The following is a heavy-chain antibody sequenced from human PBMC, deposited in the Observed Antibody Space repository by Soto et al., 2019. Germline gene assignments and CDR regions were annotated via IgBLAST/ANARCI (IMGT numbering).Heavy chain of an antibody. D-gene: IGHD2-2*01. CDR3: ARGYCISTSCYADYYYGMDV. Sequence: QVQLVQSGAEVKKPGASVKVSCKASGYTFTSYGISWVRQAPGQGLEWMGWISAYNGNTDYAQKLQGRVTMTTYTSTSTAYMELRSLRSDDTAVYYCARGYCISTSCYADYYYGMDVWGQGTTVTVSS. CDR2: ISAYNGNT. CDR1: GYTFTSYG. J-gene: IGHJ6*02. V-gene: IGHV1-18*01.